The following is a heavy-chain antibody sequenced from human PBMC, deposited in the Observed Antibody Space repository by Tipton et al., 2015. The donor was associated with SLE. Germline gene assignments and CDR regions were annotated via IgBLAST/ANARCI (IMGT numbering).Heavy chain of an antibody. CDR2: INHSGST. V-gene: IGHV4-34*01. Sequence: TLSLTCAVYGGSFSGYYWSWIRQPPGKGLEWIREINHSGSTNYNPSLKSRVTISVDTSKNQFSLKLSSVTAADTAVYYCARDGGYCSGGSCYSPRWYFDLWGRGTLVTVSS. CDR1: GGSFSGYY. CDR3: ARDGGYCSGGSCYSPRWYFDL. D-gene: IGHD2-15*01. J-gene: IGHJ2*01.